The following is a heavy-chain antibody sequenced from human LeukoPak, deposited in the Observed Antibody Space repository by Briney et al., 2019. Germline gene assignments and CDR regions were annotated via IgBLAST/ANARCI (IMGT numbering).Heavy chain of an antibody. V-gene: IGHV4-59*11. D-gene: IGHD6-13*01. J-gene: IGHJ6*03. Sequence: SETLSLTCTVSGGSISSHYWSWIRQPRGKGLEWIGNLYYSGSTIYNPSLKSRVTISVDTSKNQFSLKLRSVTAAHTAVYYCARGPDSSSWYYYYYYMDVWGKGTTVTVSS. CDR1: GGSISSHY. CDR2: LYYSGST. CDR3: ARGPDSSSWYYYYYYMDV.